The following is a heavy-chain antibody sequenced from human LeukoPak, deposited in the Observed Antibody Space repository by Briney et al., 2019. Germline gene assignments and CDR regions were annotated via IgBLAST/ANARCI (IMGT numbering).Heavy chain of an antibody. V-gene: IGHV3-30*02. CDR1: GFTFSSYG. CDR2: IRYDGSNK. D-gene: IGHD1-14*01. Sequence: TGGSLRLSCGESGFTFSSYGMHWVRQAPGKGLEWVAFIRYDGSNKYYADSVKGRFTISRDNSKNTLYLQMNSLRAEDTAVYYCAKVPQNRMAVRFDYWGQGTLVTVSS. J-gene: IGHJ4*02. CDR3: AKVPQNRMAVRFDY.